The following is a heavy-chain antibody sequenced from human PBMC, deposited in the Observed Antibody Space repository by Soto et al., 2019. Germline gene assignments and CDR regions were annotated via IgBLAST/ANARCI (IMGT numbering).Heavy chain of an antibody. CDR1: GGSFSGYY. D-gene: IGHD3-16*02. J-gene: IGHJ4*02. CDR2: INHSGST. Sequence: SETLSLTCAVYGGSFSGYYWSWIRQPPGKGLEWIGEINHSGSTNYNPSLKSRVTISVDTSKNQFSLKLGSVTAADTAVYFCARGLGYYDYIWGSYRYTTSAGFDYWGQGTLVTVSS. V-gene: IGHV4-34*01. CDR3: ARGLGYYDYIWGSYRYTTSAGFDY.